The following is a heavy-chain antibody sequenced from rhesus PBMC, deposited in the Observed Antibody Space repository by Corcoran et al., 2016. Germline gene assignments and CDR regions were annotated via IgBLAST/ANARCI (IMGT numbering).Heavy chain of an antibody. Sequence: QVQLQESGPGLVKPSETLSLTCAVSGASSSSDWWRWIRQAPGKGLEGIGEINGPSGSTYYNPSLNSRVTLSKDTSRNHFSLKMNSVTAADTALYYCVGRNRWWGQGVLVTVSS. J-gene: IGHJ4*01. V-gene: IGHV4-80*01. CDR2: INGPSGST. CDR1: GASSSSDW. CDR3: VGRNRW. D-gene: IGHD6-37*01.